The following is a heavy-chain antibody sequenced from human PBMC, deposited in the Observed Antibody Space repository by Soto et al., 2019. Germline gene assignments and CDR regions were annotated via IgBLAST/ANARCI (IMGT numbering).Heavy chain of an antibody. J-gene: IGHJ4*02. V-gene: IGHV3-74*01. D-gene: IGHD3-22*01. CDR3: ARGDGDYYDGNGYLGRH. Sequence: EVQLVESGGGSVQPGGSLRLSCAASGFTFSSYWMHWVRQAPGKGLVWVSRIKSDGSGTYYADSVKGRLTISRDNAKNTLELRMNSVRAEDTAVYYCARGDGDYYDGNGYLGRHWGQGTLVTVSS. CDR1: GFTFSSYW. CDR2: IKSDGSGT.